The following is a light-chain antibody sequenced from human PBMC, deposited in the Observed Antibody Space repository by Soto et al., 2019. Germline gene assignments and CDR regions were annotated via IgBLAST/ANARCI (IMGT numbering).Light chain of an antibody. J-gene: IGKJ4*01. CDR1: QSVSSSY. Sequence: EIVLTQSPGTLSLSPGERATLSCRASQSVSSSYLAWYQQKPGQAPRLLIYGASSRATGIPDRFSGSGSGTDFTLTISRLAPEDFAVYYCQQYGSSPRVFGGGTKVEIK. CDR2: GAS. V-gene: IGKV3-20*01. CDR3: QQYGSSPRV.